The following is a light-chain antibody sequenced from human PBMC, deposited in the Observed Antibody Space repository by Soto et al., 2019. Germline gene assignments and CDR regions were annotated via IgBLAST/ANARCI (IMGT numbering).Light chain of an antibody. CDR3: VLYMGSGLGV. V-gene: IGLV8-61*01. CDR1: SGSVSTNYY. J-gene: IGLJ3*02. Sequence: QTVVTQEPSFSVSPGGTVTLTCGLSSGSVSTNYYPSWFQQTPGQAPRTLMYSTNTRSSGVPDRFSGSILGNKAALTITGAQADDESDYYCVLYMGSGLGVFGGGTKLTVL. CDR2: STN.